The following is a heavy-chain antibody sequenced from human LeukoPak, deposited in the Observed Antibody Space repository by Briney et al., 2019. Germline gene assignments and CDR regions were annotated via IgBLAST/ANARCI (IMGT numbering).Heavy chain of an antibody. Sequence: SGGSLRLSCAASGVTSRSYWMHWVRQAPGKGLEWVSRVIRDGSFTNYADSVKGRFTISRDNAKNTLYLQMSSLRAEDTAVYFCVRDGDDFNFDYWGQGSPVTVSS. D-gene: IGHD5-24*01. V-gene: IGHV3-74*01. CDR1: GVTSRSYW. CDR3: VRDGDDFNFDY. J-gene: IGHJ4*02. CDR2: VIRDGSFT.